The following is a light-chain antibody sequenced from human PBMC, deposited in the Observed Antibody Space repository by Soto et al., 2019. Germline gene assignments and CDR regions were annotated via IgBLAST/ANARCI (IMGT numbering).Light chain of an antibody. CDR2: EVS. Sequence: QSALTQPPSVSGSPGQSVTISCTGTSSDVGSYNRVSWYQQPPGTAPKLMIYEVSNRPSGVPDRFSESKSGNTASLTISWLQAEDGADYYCSSHTSSSTLVFGGGTQLTVL. V-gene: IGLV2-18*02. CDR1: SSDVGSYNR. J-gene: IGLJ2*01. CDR3: SSHTSSSTLV.